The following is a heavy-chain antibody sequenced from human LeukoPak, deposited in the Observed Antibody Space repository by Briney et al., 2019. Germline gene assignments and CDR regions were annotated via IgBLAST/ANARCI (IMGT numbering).Heavy chain of an antibody. D-gene: IGHD6-13*01. J-gene: IGHJ5*02. V-gene: IGHV4-34*01. CDR1: GGSINSADYY. Sequence: SETLSLTCTVSGGSINSADYYWSWIRQPPGKGLEWIGEINHSGSTNYNPSLKSRVTISVDTSKNQFSLKLSSVTAADTAVYYCARGPGSSSWYTYPAGGWFDPWGQGTLVTVSS. CDR3: ARGPGSSSWYTYPAGGWFDP. CDR2: INHSGST.